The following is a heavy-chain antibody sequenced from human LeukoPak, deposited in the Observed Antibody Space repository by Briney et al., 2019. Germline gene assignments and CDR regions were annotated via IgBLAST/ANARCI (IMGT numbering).Heavy chain of an antibody. V-gene: IGHV1-69*05. CDR3: AGAEQWLGPFDY. D-gene: IGHD6-19*01. J-gene: IGHJ4*02. CDR1: GGTFSSYA. Sequence: GASVKVSCKASGGTFSSYAISWVRQAPGQGLEWMGRIIPIFGTANYAQKFQGRVTITTDESTSTAYMELSSLGSEDTAVYYCAGAEQWLGPFDYWGQGTLVTVSS. CDR2: IIPIFGTA.